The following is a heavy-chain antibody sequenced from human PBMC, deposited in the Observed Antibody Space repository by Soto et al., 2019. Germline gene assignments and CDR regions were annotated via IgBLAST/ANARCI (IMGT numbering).Heavy chain of an antibody. Sequence: QVQLQESGPGLLKPSQTLSLTCTVSGGSISSGDYYWSWIRQHPGKGLEWIGYIYNSESTYYNPSLKSRATIAVDTSKNQFSLRLSSVTAADTAVYYCARDLDEDVGSGYYFDLWGRGTLVTVSS. D-gene: IGHD6-25*01. CDR2: IYNSEST. CDR3: ARDLDEDVGSGYYFDL. CDR1: GGSISSGDYY. V-gene: IGHV4-31*03. J-gene: IGHJ2*01.